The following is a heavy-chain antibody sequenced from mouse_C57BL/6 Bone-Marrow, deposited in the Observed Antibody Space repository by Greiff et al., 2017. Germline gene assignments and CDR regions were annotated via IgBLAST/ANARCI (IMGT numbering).Heavy chain of an antibody. J-gene: IGHJ3*01. CDR1: GYTFTDYN. CDR3: ARWGLLTAWFAY. CDR2: INPNNGGT. Sequence: VQLQQSGPELVKPGASVKMSCKASGYTFTDYNMHWVKQSHGKSLEWIGYINPNNGGTSYNQKFKGKATLTVNKSSSTAYMELRSLTSEDSAVYYCARWGLLTAWFAYWGQGTLVTVSA. D-gene: IGHD2-3*01. V-gene: IGHV1-22*01.